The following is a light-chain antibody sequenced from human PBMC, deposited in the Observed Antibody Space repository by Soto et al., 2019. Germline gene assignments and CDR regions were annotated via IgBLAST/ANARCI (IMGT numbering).Light chain of an antibody. CDR3: RSYAGSGTYV. V-gene: IGLV2-23*01. J-gene: IGLJ1*01. CDR1: SSDVGSYNL. Sequence: QSVLTQPASVSGSPGQSITISCTGTSSDVGSYNLVSWYQQHPGKAPRLMIYEDSKRPSGVSNRFSGSKSGNTASLTISGLQAEDEADYYCRSYAGSGTYVFGTGTKLTVL. CDR2: EDS.